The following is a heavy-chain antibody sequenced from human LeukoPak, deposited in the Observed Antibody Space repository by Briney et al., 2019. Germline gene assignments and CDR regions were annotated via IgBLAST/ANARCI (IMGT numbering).Heavy chain of an antibody. CDR3: AREFSTVGNFDY. D-gene: IGHD3-3*02. V-gene: IGHV3-21*01. Sequence: GGSLRLSCATPGFTFSRFSMRWVRQAPGKGLEWGSSIYFTGNHISYADSVNGRFTISRENANKSVYMQMNGLRAEDTAVYYCAREFSTVGNFDYWGQGTLVTVSS. J-gene: IGHJ4*02. CDR1: GFTFSRFS. CDR2: IYFTGNHI.